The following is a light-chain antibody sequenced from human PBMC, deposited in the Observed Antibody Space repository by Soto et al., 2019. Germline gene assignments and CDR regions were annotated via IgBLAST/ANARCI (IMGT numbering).Light chain of an antibody. V-gene: IGKV1-5*01. J-gene: IGKJ1*01. CDR3: QQYNRDPWT. CDR2: DAS. Sequence: DIQMTQSPSTLSASVGDRVTITCRASQSISSWLAWYQQKPGKAPKLLIYDASSLESGVPSRFSGSGSGTEFTLTISSLQPDDFATYYCQQYNRDPWTFGQGTKVDIK. CDR1: QSISSW.